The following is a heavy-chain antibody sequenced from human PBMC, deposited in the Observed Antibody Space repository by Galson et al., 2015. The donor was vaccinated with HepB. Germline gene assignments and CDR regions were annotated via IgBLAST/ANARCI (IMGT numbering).Heavy chain of an antibody. Sequence: SVKVSCKASGYTFTSYYMHWVRQAPGQGLEWMGIINPSGGSTSYAQKFQGRVTMTRDTSTSTVYMELSSLRSEDTAVYYCARAVGVGSYTGEYFDYWGQGTLVTVSS. CDR1: GYTFTSYY. CDR2: INPSGGST. V-gene: IGHV1-46*01. J-gene: IGHJ4*02. CDR3: ARAVGVGSYTGEYFDY. D-gene: IGHD1-26*01.